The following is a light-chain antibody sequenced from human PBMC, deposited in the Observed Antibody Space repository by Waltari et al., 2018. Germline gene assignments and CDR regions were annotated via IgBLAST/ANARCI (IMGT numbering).Light chain of an antibody. CDR1: RVNIASNS. Sequence: NFMLTQPHSGSESPWKTVTISFPRSRVNIASNSVQRYQQRPGSAPTIVIFEDNRRPSGVPNRFSGSIDSSSNSASLTISGLGTEDEGDYYCQSYDRISYVVFGGGTKLTVL. J-gene: IGLJ2*01. CDR3: QSYDRISYVV. CDR2: EDN. V-gene: IGLV6-57*04.